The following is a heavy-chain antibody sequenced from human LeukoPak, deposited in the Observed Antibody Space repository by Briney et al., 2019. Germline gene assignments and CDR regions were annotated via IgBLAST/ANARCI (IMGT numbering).Heavy chain of an antibody. J-gene: IGHJ3*02. CDR1: GYSFTSYW. Sequence: AGESLKISCKGSGYSFTSYWIGWVRQMPGKGLEWMGIIYPGDSDTRYSPSFQGQVTISADKSISTAYLQWSSLKASDTAMYYCARHLAAAGENDAFEIWGQGTMVTVSS. CDR3: ARHLAAAGENDAFEI. V-gene: IGHV5-51*01. D-gene: IGHD6-13*01. CDR2: IYPGDSDT.